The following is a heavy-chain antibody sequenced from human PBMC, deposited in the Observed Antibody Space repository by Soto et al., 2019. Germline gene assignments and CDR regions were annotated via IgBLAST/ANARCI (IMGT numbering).Heavy chain of an antibody. V-gene: IGHV4-30-4*01. CDR1: GGSISSGDYY. Sequence: SETLSLTCTVSGGSISSGDYYWSWIRQPPGKGLEWIGYIYYSGSTYYNPSLKSRVTISVDTSKNQFSLKLSSVTAADTAVYYCASSSNDYLSEPWGKGTMVNVSS. D-gene: IGHD4-17*01. J-gene: IGHJ5*02. CDR3: ASSSNDYLSEP. CDR2: IYYSGST.